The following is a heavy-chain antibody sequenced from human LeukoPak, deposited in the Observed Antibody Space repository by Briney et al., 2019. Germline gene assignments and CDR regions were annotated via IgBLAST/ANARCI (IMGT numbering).Heavy chain of an antibody. V-gene: IGHV4-39*07. CDR1: GDSITGYY. CDR3: ARREYYYYYYMDV. Sequence: PSETLSLTCSVSGDSITGYYWGWIRQPPGKGLEWIGNIYYTGNTYYNSSLKSRVTISLDTSKNQFSLKVISMTAADTAVYYCARREYYYYYYMDVWGKGTTVTISS. J-gene: IGHJ6*03. CDR2: IYYTGNT.